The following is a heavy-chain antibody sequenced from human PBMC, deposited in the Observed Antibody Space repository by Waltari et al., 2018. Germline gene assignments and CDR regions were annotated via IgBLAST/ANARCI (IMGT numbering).Heavy chain of an antibody. CDR2: ISDRGST. CDR3: ARTSGAAAGKFDY. D-gene: IGHD6-13*01. V-gene: IGHV4-59*01. J-gene: IGHJ4*02. CDR1: GTSISNYY. Sequence: QVQLQESGPGLVKPSETLSLTCTVSGTSISNYYWTWIRQPPGKGLEWIGYISDRGSTSYNPSLKSRVTRSGDTSKNHFALKLSSVTAADTAVYYCARTSGAAAGKFDYWGQGTLVTVSS.